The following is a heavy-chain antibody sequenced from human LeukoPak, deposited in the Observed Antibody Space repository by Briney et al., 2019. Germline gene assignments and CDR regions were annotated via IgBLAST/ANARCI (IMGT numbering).Heavy chain of an antibody. J-gene: IGHJ4*02. CDR3: ATEMVYYDSSGYCDY. CDR1: GFTFSSYW. CDR2: IKQDGSEK. V-gene: IGHV3-7*01. Sequence: GGSLRLSCAASGFTFSSYWMSWVRQAPGKGLEWVANIKQDGSEKYYVDSVKGRFTISRDNAKNSLYLQMNSLRAEDTAVYYCATEMVYYDSSGYCDYWGQGTLVTVSS. D-gene: IGHD3-22*01.